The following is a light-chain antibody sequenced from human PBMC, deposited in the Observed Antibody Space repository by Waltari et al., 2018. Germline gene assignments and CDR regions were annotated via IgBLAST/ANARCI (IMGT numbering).Light chain of an antibody. J-gene: IGKJ2*01. CDR1: QTVSSSF. Sequence: EIVLTQSPGTLPLSPGERATLSCRARQTVSSSFLAWYQQKPGQAPRLLIYDTSSRATGIPDRFSGSGSGTDFTLTISRLEPEDFAVYYCQHSNGPPMYTFGQGTKLEIK. CDR2: DTS. CDR3: QHSNGPPMYT. V-gene: IGKV3-20*01.